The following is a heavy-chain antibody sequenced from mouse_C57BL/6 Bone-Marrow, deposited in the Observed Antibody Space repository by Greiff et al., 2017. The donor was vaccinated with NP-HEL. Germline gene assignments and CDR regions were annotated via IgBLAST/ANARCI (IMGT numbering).Heavy chain of an antibody. CDR3: AKAFNGYYLAWFAY. CDR2: ISSGSSTI. J-gene: IGHJ3*01. Sequence: EVNVVESGGGLVKPGGSLKLSCAASGFTFSDYGMHWVRQAPEKGLEWVAYISSGSSTIYYADTVKGRFTISRDNAKNTLFLQMTSLRSEDTAMYYCAKAFNGYYLAWFAYWGQGTLVTVSA. D-gene: IGHD2-3*01. V-gene: IGHV5-17*01. CDR1: GFTFSDYG.